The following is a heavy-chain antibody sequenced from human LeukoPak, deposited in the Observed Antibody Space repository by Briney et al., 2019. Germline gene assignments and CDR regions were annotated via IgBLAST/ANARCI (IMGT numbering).Heavy chain of an antibody. CDR2: ISTTGSTI. D-gene: IGHD6-13*01. CDR3: ALAAAGTPIDY. J-gene: IGHJ4*02. Sequence: PGGSLRLSCAASGFTFNSYAMSWVRQAPGKGLEFISYISTTGSTIYYADSVKGRFTISRDNAKNSLYLQMNSLRAEDTAVYYCALAAAGTPIDYWGQGTLVTVSS. V-gene: IGHV3-48*04. CDR1: GFTFNSYA.